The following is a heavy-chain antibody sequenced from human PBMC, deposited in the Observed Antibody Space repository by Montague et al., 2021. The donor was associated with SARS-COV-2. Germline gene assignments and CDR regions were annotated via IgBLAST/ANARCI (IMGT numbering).Heavy chain of an antibody. D-gene: IGHD3-22*01. V-gene: IGHV4-59*11. CDR1: GGSIGSHY. J-gene: IGHJ2*01. CDR3: ARDSPNSSGYHVYFDL. CDR2: VYYSGST. Sequence: SETLSLTCTVSGGSIGSHYWSWIRQPPGKGLEWIGYVYYSGSTNYNPSLKSRVTISVDTSKSRLPLKLKSVTSADTAVYYCARDSPNSSGYHVYFDLWGRGTLVTVSS.